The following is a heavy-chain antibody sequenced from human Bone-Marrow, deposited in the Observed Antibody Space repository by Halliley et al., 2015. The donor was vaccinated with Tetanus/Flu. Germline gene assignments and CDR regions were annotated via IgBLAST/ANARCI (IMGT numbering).Heavy chain of an antibody. Sequence: YIYYSGSTNYNPPLKSRVTISEDPSKNQFSLKLSSVTAADTAVYYCASGWKRSGSWWSYFDYWGQGTLVTVSS. V-gene: IGHV4-59*09. D-gene: IGHD6-13*01. CDR2: IYYSGST. J-gene: IGHJ4*02. CDR3: ASGWKRSGSWWSYFDY.